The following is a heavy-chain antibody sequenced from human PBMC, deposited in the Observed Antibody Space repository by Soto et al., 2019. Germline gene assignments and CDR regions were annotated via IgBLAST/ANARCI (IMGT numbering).Heavy chain of an antibody. Sequence: QVQLVESGGGVVQPGRSLRLSCAASGFTFSSYGMHWVRQAPGKGLEWVAVICYDGSNKYYADSVKGRFTITRDNSNNWRYLQMNCVTAEDTAVYYCTRVANLYGRSSTSRRLRYYYYYGMDVWGQGTTVTVSS. CDR2: ICYDGSNK. D-gene: IGHD6-6*01. CDR1: GFTFSSYG. V-gene: IGHV3-33*01. J-gene: IGHJ6*02. CDR3: TRVANLYGRSSTSRRLRYYYYYGMDV.